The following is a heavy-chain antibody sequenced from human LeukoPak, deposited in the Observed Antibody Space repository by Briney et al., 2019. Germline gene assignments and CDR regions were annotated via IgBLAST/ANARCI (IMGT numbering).Heavy chain of an antibody. Sequence: PVGSLRLSCAASGFTFSSYDIHWVRQAPGKGLEWVALIRSDGRDKYYADSVKGRFTISRDNSKNTLYLQMNSLRAEDTAVYYCAPRKGNYMYVWGKGTTVTVSS. CDR1: GFTFSSYD. V-gene: IGHV3-30*02. J-gene: IGHJ6*03. CDR3: APRKGNYMYV. CDR2: IRSDGRDK. D-gene: IGHD6-13*01.